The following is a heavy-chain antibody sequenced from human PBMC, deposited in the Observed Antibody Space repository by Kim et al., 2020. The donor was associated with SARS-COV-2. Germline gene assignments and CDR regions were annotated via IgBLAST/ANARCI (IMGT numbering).Heavy chain of an antibody. V-gene: IGHV3-74*01. CDR2: INSDGSST. D-gene: IGHD4-17*01. Sequence: GGSLRLSCAASGFTFSSYWMHWVRQAPGKGLVWVSRINSDGSSTSYADSVKGRFTISRDNAKNTLYLQMNSLRAEDTAVYYCAREDYGDYELDYWGQGTLVTVSS. J-gene: IGHJ4*02. CDR3: AREDYGDYELDY. CDR1: GFTFSSYW.